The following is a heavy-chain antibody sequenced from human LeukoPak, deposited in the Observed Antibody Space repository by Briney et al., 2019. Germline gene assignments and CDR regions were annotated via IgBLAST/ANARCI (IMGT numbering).Heavy chain of an antibody. Sequence: PSETLSLTCTVSGGSISSYYWSWIRQPPGKGLEWIGYIYYSGSTNYNPSLKSRVTISVDTSKNQFSLKLSSVTAADTAVYYCARDPGSYDFWSDYFPYGMDVWGQGTTVTVSS. J-gene: IGHJ6*02. V-gene: IGHV4-59*01. CDR3: ARDPGSYDFWSDYFPYGMDV. CDR1: GGSISSYY. CDR2: IYYSGST. D-gene: IGHD3-3*01.